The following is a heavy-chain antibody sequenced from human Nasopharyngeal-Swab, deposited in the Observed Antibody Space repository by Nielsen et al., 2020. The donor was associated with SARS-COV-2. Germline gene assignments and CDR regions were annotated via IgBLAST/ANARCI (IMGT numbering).Heavy chain of an antibody. CDR3: ARDLPPVGCSGGSCYSP. D-gene: IGHD2-15*01. CDR2: IWYDGSNK. J-gene: IGHJ5*02. CDR1: GFTFSSYG. V-gene: IGHV3-33*01. Sequence: GESLKISCAASGFTFSSYGMHWVRQAPGKRLEWVAVIWYDGSNKYYADSVKGRFTISRDNSKNTLYLQMNSLRAEDTAVYYCARDLPPVGCSGGSCYSPWGQGTLVTVSS.